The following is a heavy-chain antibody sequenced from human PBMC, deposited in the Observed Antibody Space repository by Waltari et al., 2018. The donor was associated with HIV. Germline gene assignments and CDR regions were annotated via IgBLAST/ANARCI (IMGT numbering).Heavy chain of an antibody. J-gene: IGHJ4*02. CDR3: AGGFSHVLDY. D-gene: IGHD5-18*01. CDR1: GSIFSTNA. CDR2: IRGNGRDT. V-gene: IGHV3-23*01. Sequence: EVQLLESGGYLVQPGGSLRLSCAASGSIFSTNAMSWVRQAPGKGLEWGSSIRGNGRDTNYAASVKGRFTISRDNSKNILYLQMNSLQAEDTAVYFCAGGFSHVLDYWGQGTLVTVSS.